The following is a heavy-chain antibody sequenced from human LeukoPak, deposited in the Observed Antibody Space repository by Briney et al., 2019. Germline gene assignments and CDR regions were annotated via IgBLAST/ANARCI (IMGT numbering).Heavy chain of an antibody. J-gene: IGHJ4*02. V-gene: IGHV3-23*01. CDR3: AKDQGRGRPLIYFDY. CDR2: ISGSGGST. Sequence: PGGSLRLSCAASGFTFSSYAMSWVRQAPGKGLEWVSAISGSGGSTYYADSVKGRFTISRDNSKNTLYLQMNRLRAEHTAVYYCAKDQGRGRPLIYFDYWGQGTLVTVSS. D-gene: IGHD3-16*01. CDR1: GFTFSSYA.